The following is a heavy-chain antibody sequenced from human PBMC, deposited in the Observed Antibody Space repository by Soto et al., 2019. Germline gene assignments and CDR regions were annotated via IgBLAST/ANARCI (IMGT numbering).Heavy chain of an antibody. V-gene: IGHV3-48*01. J-gene: IGHJ4*02. CDR1: GFTFSSYS. CDR3: ASPSSEWLLSAS. CDR2: ISSSSSTI. D-gene: IGHD5-12*01. Sequence: EVQLVESGGGLVQPGGSLRLSCAASGFTFSSYSMNWVRQAPGKGLEWVSYISSSSSTIYYADSVKGRFTISRDNAKNSLYLQMNSLRAEDTAVDSCASPSSEWLLSASWGQGPLGTVSS.